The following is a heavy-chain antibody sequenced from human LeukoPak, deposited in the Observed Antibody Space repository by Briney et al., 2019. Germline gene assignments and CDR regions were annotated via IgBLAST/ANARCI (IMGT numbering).Heavy chain of an antibody. V-gene: IGHV1-69*13. CDR2: IIPIFGTA. J-gene: IGHJ4*02. CDR1: GYTFTGYY. CDR3: ARDGVSGEMATIDFDY. D-gene: IGHD5-24*01. Sequence: SVKVSCKASGYTFTGYYMHWVRQAPGQGLEWMGGIIPIFGTANYAQKFQGRVTITADESTSTAYMELSSLRSEDTAVYYCARDGVSGEMATIDFDYWGQGTLVTVSS.